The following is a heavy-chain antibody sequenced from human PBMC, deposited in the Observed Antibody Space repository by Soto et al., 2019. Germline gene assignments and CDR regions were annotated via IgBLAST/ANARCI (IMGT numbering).Heavy chain of an antibody. J-gene: IGHJ4*02. CDR3: ARHDSSSGYSPDY. V-gene: IGHV4-39*01. CDR1: GGSISSSYYY. CDR2: IYYSGGT. Sequence: SETLSLTCTVSGGSISSSYYYWGWIRQPPGKGLEWIGYIYYSGGTYYNPSLKSRVTISVDTSKNQFSLRLSSVTAADTAVYSCARHDSSSGYSPDYWGQGTLVSVSS. D-gene: IGHD3-3*01.